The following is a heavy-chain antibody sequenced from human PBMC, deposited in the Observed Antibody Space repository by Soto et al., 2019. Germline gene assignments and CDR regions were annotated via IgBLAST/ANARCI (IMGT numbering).Heavy chain of an antibody. Sequence: SETLSLTCTVSGGSISSSSYYWGWIRQPPGKGLEWIGSIYYSGSTYYNPSLKSRVTISVDTSKNQFSLKLSSVTAADTAVYYCARHSYNSSSWYPTDLYYFDYWGQGTLVTVSS. CDR2: IYYSGST. D-gene: IGHD6-13*01. V-gene: IGHV4-39*01. J-gene: IGHJ4*02. CDR1: GGSISSSSYY. CDR3: ARHSYNSSSWYPTDLYYFDY.